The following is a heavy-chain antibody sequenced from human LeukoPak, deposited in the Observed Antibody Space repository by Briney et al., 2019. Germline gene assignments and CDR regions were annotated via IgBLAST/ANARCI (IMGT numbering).Heavy chain of an antibody. Sequence: GSLRLSCAASGFTFSDYYMSWIRQAPGKGLEWIGEINHSGSTSYNPSLKSRVTISVDTSKNQFSLKLSSVTAADTAVYYCARAYELRFLNWFDPWGQGTLVTVSS. CDR3: ARAYELRFLNWFDP. D-gene: IGHD3-3*01. CDR1: GFTFSDYY. J-gene: IGHJ5*02. V-gene: IGHV4-34*01. CDR2: INHSGST.